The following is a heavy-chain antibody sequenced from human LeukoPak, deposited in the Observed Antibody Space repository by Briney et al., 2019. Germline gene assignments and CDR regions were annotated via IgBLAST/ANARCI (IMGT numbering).Heavy chain of an antibody. CDR3: ARLRYYGMDV. CDR1: GFTFSGYD. Sequence: GGSLRLSCAASGFTFSGYDMSWVRQAPGKGLEWVSYTSSSSTIYYADSVKSRFTISRDNAKNSLYLQMNSLRAENTAVYYCARLRYYGMDVWGQGTTVTVSS. CDR2: TSSSSTI. J-gene: IGHJ6*02. V-gene: IGHV3-69-1*01.